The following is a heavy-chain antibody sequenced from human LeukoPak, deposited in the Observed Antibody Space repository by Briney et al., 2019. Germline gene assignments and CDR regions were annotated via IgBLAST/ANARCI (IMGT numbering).Heavy chain of an antibody. CDR1: GFTFSSYW. CDR2: IKQDGSEK. CDR3: ASERNRFGELSKQNWFDP. Sequence: GGSLRLFCAASGFTFSSYWMSWVRQAPGKGLEWVANIKQDGSEKYYVDSVKGRFTISRDNAKNSLYLQMNRLRAEDTAVYYCASERNRFGELSKQNWFDPWGQGTLVTVSS. D-gene: IGHD3-10*01. V-gene: IGHV3-7*01. J-gene: IGHJ5*02.